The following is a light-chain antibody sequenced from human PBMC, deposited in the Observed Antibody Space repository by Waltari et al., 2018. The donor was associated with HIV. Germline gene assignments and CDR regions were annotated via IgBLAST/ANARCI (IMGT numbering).Light chain of an antibody. Sequence: QSVLTQPPSASGTPGQRVSISCSGSSSNIGSNYVYWYLQLPGTAPKLLMYRNDEWPSGVPDRFSGSKSGTSASLAISGLRSEDEADYYCATWDDSLKGVVFGGGTTLTVL. CDR2: RND. CDR3: ATWDDSLKGVV. V-gene: IGLV1-47*01. CDR1: SSNIGSNY. J-gene: IGLJ2*01.